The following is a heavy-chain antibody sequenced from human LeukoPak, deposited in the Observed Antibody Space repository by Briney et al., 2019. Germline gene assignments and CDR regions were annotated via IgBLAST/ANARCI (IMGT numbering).Heavy chain of an antibody. D-gene: IGHD1-26*01. J-gene: IGHJ4*02. CDR3: ARVRSGSYKLLADY. CDR2: INPNSGGT. V-gene: IGHV1-2*02. Sequence: ASVKVSCKASGYTFTGYYMHWVRQAPGQGLEWMGWINPNSGGTNYAQKFQGRVTMTRDTSISTAYMELSRLRSDDTAVYYCARVRSGSYKLLADYWGQGTLVTVSS. CDR1: GYTFTGYY.